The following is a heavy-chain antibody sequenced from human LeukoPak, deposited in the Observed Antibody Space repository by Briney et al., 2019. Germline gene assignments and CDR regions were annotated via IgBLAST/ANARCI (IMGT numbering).Heavy chain of an antibody. V-gene: IGHV1-18*01. CDR2: ISAYNGNT. J-gene: IGHJ5*02. CDR3: ARVPITIFGVVTPNWFDP. CDR1: GYTFTSYD. Sequence: GASVKVSCKASGYTFTSYDINWVRQAPGQGLEWMGWISAYNGNTNYAQKLQGRVTMTTDTSTSTAYMELWSLRSDDTAVYYCARVPITIFGVVTPNWFDPWGQGTLVTVSS. D-gene: IGHD3-3*01.